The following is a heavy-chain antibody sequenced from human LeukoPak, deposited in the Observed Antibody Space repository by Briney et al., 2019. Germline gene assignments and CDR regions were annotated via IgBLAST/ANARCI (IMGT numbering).Heavy chain of an antibody. CDR1: GGSISSGGYS. CDR3: ARVSPYYFDS. V-gene: IGHV4-30-2*01. Sequence: SETLSLTCAVSGGSISSGGYSWSWIRQPPGKGLEWIGYVYHSGNTFYSPSLKSRITISVDGFKNQFSLKLSSVTAADTAVYYCARVSPYYFDSWGQGTLVTVSS. J-gene: IGHJ4*02. CDR2: VYHSGNT.